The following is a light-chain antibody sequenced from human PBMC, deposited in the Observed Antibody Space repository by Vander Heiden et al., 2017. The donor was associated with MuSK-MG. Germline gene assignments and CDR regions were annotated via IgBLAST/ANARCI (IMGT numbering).Light chain of an antibody. Sequence: QSVLTQPPSVSGAPGQRVTISCTGSSSNIGAGYDVHWYQQLPGTAPKRLIDGNSNRPSGVPDRFSGYKAGTSASPATNGLQAEDEADDYCQSSDSSLSGDVFGTGTKVTVL. CDR2: GNS. J-gene: IGLJ1*01. V-gene: IGLV1-40*01. CDR3: QSSDSSLSGDV. CDR1: SSNIGAGYD.